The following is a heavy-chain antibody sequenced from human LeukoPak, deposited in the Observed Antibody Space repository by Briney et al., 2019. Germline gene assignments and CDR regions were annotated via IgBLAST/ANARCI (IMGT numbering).Heavy chain of an antibody. CDR2: LYSDGRT. CDR1: GFTLSSNY. J-gene: IGHJ6*02. D-gene: IGHD2/OR15-2a*01. V-gene: IGHV3-53*01. CDR3: ARVSFPRGMGV. Sequence: GSLRLPCAASGFTLSSNYMTGVRRAPGKGLEWVSLLYSDGRTFHTHSVKRRFTISRHNYKNTVYLQMNRLISEDSAVYYWARVSFPRGMGVWGQGTTVTVSS.